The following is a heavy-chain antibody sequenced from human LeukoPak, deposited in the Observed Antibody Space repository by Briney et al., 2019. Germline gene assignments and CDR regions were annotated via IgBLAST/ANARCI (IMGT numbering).Heavy chain of an antibody. J-gene: IGHJ3*02. D-gene: IGHD2-15*01. V-gene: IGHV3-15*01. CDR3: TTRYCSGGICAFDI. CDR2: IKSKTNGGTT. CDR1: GFTFSNAW. Sequence: GGSLRLSCAASGFTFSNAWMSWVRQAPGKGLEWVGRIKSKTNGGTTDYAAPVKGRFTISRDDSKNTLYLQMNSLKTEDTAVYYCTTRYCSGGICAFDIWGQGTMVTVSS.